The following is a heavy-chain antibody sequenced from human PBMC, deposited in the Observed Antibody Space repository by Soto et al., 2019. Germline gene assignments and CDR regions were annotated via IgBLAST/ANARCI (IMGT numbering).Heavy chain of an antibody. Sequence: SETLSLTCTVSGGSISSRGSMSGRSFYWGWMRQPPGKGLEWIASISYSDGSFYNSSLKSRLTISVDTSKNQFSLKLSSVTAADTAVYYCARVPLGDFWSGYSPGWFDPWGQGTLVTVSS. CDR2: ISYSDGS. V-gene: IGHV4-39*07. J-gene: IGHJ5*02. CDR1: GGSISSRGSMSGRSFY. CDR3: ARVPLGDFWSGYSPGWFDP. D-gene: IGHD3-3*01.